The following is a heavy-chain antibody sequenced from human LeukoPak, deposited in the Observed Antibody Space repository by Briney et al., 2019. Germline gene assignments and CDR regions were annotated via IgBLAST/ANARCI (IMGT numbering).Heavy chain of an antibody. CDR3: ARRGSSSWYSYWVSHFDL. D-gene: IGHD6-13*01. Sequence: SETLSLTCAVYGGSFSGYYWSWIRQPPGKGLEWIGEINHSGSTNYNPSLKSRVTISVDTSKNQFSLKLSSVTAADTAGYYCARRGSSSWYSYWVSHFDLWGRGTLVTVSS. V-gene: IGHV4-34*01. J-gene: IGHJ2*01. CDR1: GGSFSGYY. CDR2: INHSGST.